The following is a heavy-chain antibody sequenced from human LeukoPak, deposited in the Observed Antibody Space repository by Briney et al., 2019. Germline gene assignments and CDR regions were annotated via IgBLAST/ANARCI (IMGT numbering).Heavy chain of an antibody. J-gene: IGHJ4*02. D-gene: IGHD2-8*01. CDR3: ECGHDRTNGLIGY. Sequence: PGGSLRLSCAASGYTFTSYDINWVRQAPGQGLEGMGWMSASSGNTDYAEKVQGRVTMTRNTSKSTDYMQLSSMRSEDTDVYYCECGHDRTNGLIGYWGQGTLVTVSS. CDR1: GYTFTSYD. CDR2: MSASSGNT. V-gene: IGHV1-8*02.